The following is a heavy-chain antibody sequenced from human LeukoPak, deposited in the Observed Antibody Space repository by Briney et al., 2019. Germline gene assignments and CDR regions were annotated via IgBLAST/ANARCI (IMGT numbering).Heavy chain of an antibody. V-gene: IGHV3-74*01. CDR3: AREGNLSEVPTDP. Sequence: GGSLRLSCAASGFTFSSYSMNWVRQAPGKGLVWVSRINSDGSSTSYADSVKGRFTISRDNAKNSLYLQMNSLRAEDTAVYYCAREGNLSEVPTDPWGQGTLVTVSS. CDR1: GFTFSSYS. D-gene: IGHD1-1*01. J-gene: IGHJ5*02. CDR2: INSDGSST.